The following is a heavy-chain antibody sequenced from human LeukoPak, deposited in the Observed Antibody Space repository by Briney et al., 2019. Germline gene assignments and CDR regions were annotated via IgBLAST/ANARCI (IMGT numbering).Heavy chain of an antibody. CDR1: GFTFSSYS. Sequence: PGGSLRLSCAASGFTFSSYSMNWVRQAPGKGLEWVSYISSSSTIYYADSVKGRFTISRDNAKNSLYLQMNSLRAEDTAVYYCAATMDILTGYYTIYFDYWGQGTLVTVSS. V-gene: IGHV3-48*04. CDR3: AATMDILTGYYTIYFDY. J-gene: IGHJ4*02. D-gene: IGHD3-9*01. CDR2: ISSSSTI.